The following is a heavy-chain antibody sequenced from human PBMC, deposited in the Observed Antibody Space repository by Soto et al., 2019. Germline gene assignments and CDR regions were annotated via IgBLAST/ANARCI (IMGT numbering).Heavy chain of an antibody. CDR1: GGSFTSNNW. J-gene: IGHJ4*02. Sequence: SETLSLTCAVSGGSFTSNNWWTWVRQPPGQGLEWIGEIYRTGSTNYNPSLKSRVTISLDKSENQFSLKVTSLTAADTAVYYCASRDPGNSVDYWGQGTLVTVSS. V-gene: IGHV4-4*02. D-gene: IGHD5-12*01. CDR2: IYRTGST. CDR3: ASRDPGNSVDY.